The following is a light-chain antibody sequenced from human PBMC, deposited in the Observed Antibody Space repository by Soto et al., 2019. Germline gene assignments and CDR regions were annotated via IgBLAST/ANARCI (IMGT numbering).Light chain of an antibody. CDR1: QSVSNN. CDR3: QPDHNSSST. Sequence: IVMTQSPATLSVSPGGRASLSCRASQSVSNNLAWYQQKPGQAPRLLIYGASTRAAGITDRFSGSGSGTDFTLSNSSLLTDDCPVYYCQPDHNSSSTFGPRTKVEI. CDR2: GAS. J-gene: IGKJ1*01. V-gene: IGKV3-15*01.